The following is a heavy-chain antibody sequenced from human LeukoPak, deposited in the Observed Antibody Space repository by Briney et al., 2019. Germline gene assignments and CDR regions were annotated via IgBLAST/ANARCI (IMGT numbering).Heavy chain of an antibody. D-gene: IGHD3-22*01. V-gene: IGHV3-30-3*01. CDR2: ISYDGSNK. J-gene: IGHJ3*02. CDR3: ARGRKWLYDAFDI. CDR1: GFTFSSSA. Sequence: GGSLRLSCAASGFTFSSSAMHWVRQAPDKGLEWVAVISYDGSNKYYADSVKGRFTISRDNSKNTLYLRMNSLRADDTAVYYCARGRKWLYDAFDIWGQGTMVTVSS.